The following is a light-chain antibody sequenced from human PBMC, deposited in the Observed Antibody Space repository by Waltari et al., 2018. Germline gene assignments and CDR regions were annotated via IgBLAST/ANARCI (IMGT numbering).Light chain of an antibody. CDR2: EVT. J-gene: IGLJ1*01. V-gene: IGLV2-23*02. CDR1: SSDVRNYNL. CDR3: CSYAGLGIYV. Sequence: QSGLTQPASVSGSPGQSITISCTGTSSDVRNYNLVSWYQQYPGKAPKLMVYEVTKRTSGVSDRFSGSKSGNTASLTISGLQSEDEADYYCCSYAGLGIYVFGTGTKVTVL.